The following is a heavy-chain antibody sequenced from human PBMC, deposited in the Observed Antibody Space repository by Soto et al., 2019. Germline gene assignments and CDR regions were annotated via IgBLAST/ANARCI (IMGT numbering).Heavy chain of an antibody. J-gene: IGHJ4*02. CDR1: GYTFTSYA. V-gene: IGHV1-3*01. D-gene: IGHD3-3*01. CDR2: INAGNGNT. CDR3: AREQGYLEWLLSPDY. Sequence: GASVKVSCKASGYTFTSYAMHWVRQAPGQRLEWMGWINAGNGNTKYSQKFQGRVTITRDTSASTAYMELSSLRSEDTAVYYCAREQGYLEWLLSPDYWGQGTLVTVSS.